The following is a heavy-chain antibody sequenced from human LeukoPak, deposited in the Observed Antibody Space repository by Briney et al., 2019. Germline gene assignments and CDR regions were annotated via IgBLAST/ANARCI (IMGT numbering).Heavy chain of an antibody. Sequence: SVEVSCKASGGTFSSYAISWVRQAPGQGLEWMGRIIPILGIANYAQKFQGRVTITADKSTSTAYMELSSLRSEDTAVYYCARDKDDYGDYVRPALGAFDIWGQGTMVTVSS. J-gene: IGHJ3*02. CDR3: ARDKDDYGDYVRPALGAFDI. CDR2: IIPILGIA. V-gene: IGHV1-69*04. D-gene: IGHD4-17*01. CDR1: GGTFSSYA.